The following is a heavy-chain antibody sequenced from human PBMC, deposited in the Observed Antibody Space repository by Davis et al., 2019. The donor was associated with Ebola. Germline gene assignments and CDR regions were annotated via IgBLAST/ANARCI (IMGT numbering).Heavy chain of an antibody. J-gene: IGHJ4*02. Sequence: ASVKVSCKASGYTFTSYYMHWVRQAPGQGLEWMGWMNPNSGNTGYAQKFQGRVTMTRNTSISTAYMEVSSLRSEDTAVYYCARAPTWSQINYYCFDYWGQGTLVAVSS. V-gene: IGHV1-8*02. D-gene: IGHD3-10*01. CDR3: ARAPTWSQINYYCFDY. CDR2: MNPNSGNT. CDR1: GYTFTSYY.